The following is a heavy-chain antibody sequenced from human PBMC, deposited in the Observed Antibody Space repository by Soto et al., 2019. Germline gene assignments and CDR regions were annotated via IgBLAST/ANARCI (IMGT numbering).Heavy chain of an antibody. J-gene: IGHJ4*02. D-gene: IGHD2-2*01. CDR3: ARAHYPYCSSTSCYKFDY. CDR1: GFTFSSYS. CDR2: ISSSSSYI. Sequence: GGSLRLSCAASGFTFSSYSMNWVRQAPGKGLEWVSSISSSSSYIYYADSVKGRFTISRDNAKNSLYLQMNSLRAEDTAVYYCARAHYPYCSSTSCYKFDYWGQGTLVTVSS. V-gene: IGHV3-21*01.